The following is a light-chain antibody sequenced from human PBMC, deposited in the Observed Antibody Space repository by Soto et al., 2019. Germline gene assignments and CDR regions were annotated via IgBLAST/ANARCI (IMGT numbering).Light chain of an antibody. Sequence: IQLTQYPSSLSASVGDRVDITCRASQGINSDLAWYQQKPGKTPKLLISAAFSLEGGVPTRFSGCGSGADFTLTISSLQPEDSGTYYCQQLYDYPITFGPGTKVDVK. CDR1: QGINSD. V-gene: IGKV1-9*01. J-gene: IGKJ3*01. CDR3: QQLYDYPIT. CDR2: AAF.